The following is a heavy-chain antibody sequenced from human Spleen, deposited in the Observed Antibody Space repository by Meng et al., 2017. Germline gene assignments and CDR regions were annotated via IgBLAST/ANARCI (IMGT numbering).Heavy chain of an antibody. J-gene: IGHJ4*02. D-gene: IGHD1-26*01. CDR2: INPKSGDT. CDR1: GYNFPDYY. CDR3: ASVGVGATFDY. Sequence: ASVKVSCKPSGYNFPDYYIHWVRRAPGQGLEWMGRINPKSGDTHYAQKFQARVTMTGDTSISTAYMELSSLRSEDTAVYYCASVGVGATFDYWGQGTLVTVYS. V-gene: IGHV1-2*06.